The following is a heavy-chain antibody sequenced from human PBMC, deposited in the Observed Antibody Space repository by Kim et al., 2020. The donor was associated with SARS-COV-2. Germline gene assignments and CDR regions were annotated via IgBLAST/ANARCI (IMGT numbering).Heavy chain of an antibody. CDR2: IYTSGRT. CDR1: GDSLSSDY. V-gene: IGHV4-4*07. CDR3: ASVLGH. Sequence: SETLSLTCTVSGDSLSSDYWGWNRQPAGKGLEWIGRIYTSGRTNYNPSLQSRVTMSVDMSKNQFSLKLSSVTAADTAVYYCASVLGHWGQGTLVTVS. J-gene: IGHJ4*02.